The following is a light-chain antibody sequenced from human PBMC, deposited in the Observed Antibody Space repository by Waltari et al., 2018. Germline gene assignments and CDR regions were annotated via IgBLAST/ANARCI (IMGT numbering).Light chain of an antibody. V-gene: IGKV3-11*01. CDR2: EAS. CDR1: QTVSSN. Sequence: EIVLTQSPATLSLSQVERAILSCRASQTVSSNLAWYKQKPGHAPRLLIYEASNRATGIPARFIGSGSGTYFTLTISSLEPEDFAVSFCEKRYNWPRCTFRPGTKVEIK. J-gene: IGKJ3*01. CDR3: EKRYNWPRCT.